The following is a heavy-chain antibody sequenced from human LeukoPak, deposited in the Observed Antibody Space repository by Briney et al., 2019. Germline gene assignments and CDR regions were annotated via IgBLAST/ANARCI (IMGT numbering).Heavy chain of an antibody. V-gene: IGHV4-30-2*01. CDR3: ARDAYGSGSTLDY. CDR1: GGSISSGGYY. CDR2: IYHSGST. D-gene: IGHD3-10*01. J-gene: IGHJ4*02. Sequence: PSETLSLTCTVSGGSISSGGYYWSWIRQPPGKGLEWIGYIYHSGSTYYNPSLKSRVTISVDTSKNQFSLKLSSVTAADTAVYYCARDAYGSGSTLDYWGQGTLVTVSS.